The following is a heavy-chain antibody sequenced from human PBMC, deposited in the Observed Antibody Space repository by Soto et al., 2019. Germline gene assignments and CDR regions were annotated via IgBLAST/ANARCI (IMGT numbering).Heavy chain of an antibody. CDR1: GGTFSSYA. V-gene: IGHV1-69*13. CDR3: ARDSYYYDSSGYRRPEDYYYYGMDV. CDR2: IIPIFGTA. Sequence: SVKVSCKASGGTFSSYAISWVRQAPGQGLEWMGGIIPIFGTANYAQKFQGRVTITADESTSTAYMELSSLRSEDTAVYYCARDSYYYDSSGYRRPEDYYYYGMDVWGQGTTVTVFS. J-gene: IGHJ6*02. D-gene: IGHD3-22*01.